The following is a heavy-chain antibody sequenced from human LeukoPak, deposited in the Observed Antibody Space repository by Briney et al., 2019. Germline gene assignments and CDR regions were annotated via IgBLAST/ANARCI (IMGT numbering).Heavy chain of an antibody. CDR1: GFPFSDFS. CDR3: ARANLVPAAMS. J-gene: IGHJ4*02. V-gene: IGHV3-23*01. CDR2: TNSGGTST. D-gene: IGHD2-2*01. Sequence: GGSLRLSCATSGFPFSDFSMSWVRQAPGKGLEWISTTNSGGTSTYYAESVKGRFTISRHNSKNTLYLQMNSLRAEDTAVYYCARANLVPAAMSWGQGTLVTVSS.